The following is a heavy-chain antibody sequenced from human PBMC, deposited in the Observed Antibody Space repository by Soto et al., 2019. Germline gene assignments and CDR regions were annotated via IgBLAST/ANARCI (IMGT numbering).Heavy chain of an antibody. D-gene: IGHD5-18*01. CDR1: GFTFSSYS. J-gene: IGHJ3*02. Sequence: PRGSLRISCAASGFTFSSYSMNWVRQAPGKGLEWVSYISSSSSTIYYADSVKGRFTISRDNAKNSLYLQMNSLRDEDTAVYYCAREKIGYSYGHCAFDIWGQGTMVTVSS. V-gene: IGHV3-48*02. CDR3: AREKIGYSYGHCAFDI. CDR2: ISSSSSTI.